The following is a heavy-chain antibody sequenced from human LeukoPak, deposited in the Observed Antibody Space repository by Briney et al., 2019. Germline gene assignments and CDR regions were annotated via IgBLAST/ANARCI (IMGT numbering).Heavy chain of an antibody. D-gene: IGHD5-12*01. CDR3: ARDWFTDIVATPRPPGTGYMDV. CDR1: GYTFTSYY. Sequence: GASVKVSCKASGYTFTSYYMHWVRQAPGQGLEWMGIINPSGGSTSYAQKFQGRVTITADKSTSTAYMELSSLRSEDTAVYYCARDWFTDIVATPRPPGTGYMDVWGKGTTVTVSS. V-gene: IGHV1-46*01. CDR2: INPSGGST. J-gene: IGHJ6*03.